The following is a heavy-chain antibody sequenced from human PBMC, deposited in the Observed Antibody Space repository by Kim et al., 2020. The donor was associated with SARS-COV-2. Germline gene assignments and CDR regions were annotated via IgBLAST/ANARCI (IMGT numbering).Heavy chain of an antibody. Sequence: GGSLRLSCAASGFTFDDYAMHWVRQAPGKGLEWVSGFSWNSGSRGYADSVKGRFTISRDNAKNSLYLQMNSLRAEDTALYYCAKDRRSINWYGGNSPQIDYWGQGTLVTVSS. CDR1: GFTFDDYA. CDR3: AKDRRSINWYGGNSPQIDY. D-gene: IGHD6-13*01. V-gene: IGHV3-9*01. J-gene: IGHJ4*02. CDR2: FSWNSGSR.